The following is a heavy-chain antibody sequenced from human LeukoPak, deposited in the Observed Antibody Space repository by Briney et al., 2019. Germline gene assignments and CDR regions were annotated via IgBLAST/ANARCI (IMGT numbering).Heavy chain of an antibody. CDR2: IYYSGST. V-gene: IGHV4-59*01. CDR3: ARGGSGWYRVYYYHMDV. D-gene: IGHD6-19*01. J-gene: IGHJ6*03. Sequence: KPSETLSLTCTVSGGSISSYYWSWIRQPPGEGLEWIGYIYYSGSTYYNPSLKSRVTISVDTSKNQFSLKLSSVTAADTAVYYCARGGSGWYRVYYYHMDVWGKGTTVTVSS. CDR1: GGSISSYY.